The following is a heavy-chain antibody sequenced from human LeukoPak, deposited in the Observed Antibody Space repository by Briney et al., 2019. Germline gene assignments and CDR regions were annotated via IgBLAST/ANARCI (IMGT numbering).Heavy chain of an antibody. Sequence: SETLSLTCTVSGGSISSYYWSWIRQPPGKGLEWIGYIYYSGSTNYNPSLKSRVTISVDTSKNQFSLKLSSVTAADTAVYYCARSPDPDYGDYYLDYWGQGTLVTASS. CDR3: ARSPDPDYGDYYLDY. D-gene: IGHD4-17*01. V-gene: IGHV4-59*01. CDR2: IYYSGST. J-gene: IGHJ4*02. CDR1: GGSISSYY.